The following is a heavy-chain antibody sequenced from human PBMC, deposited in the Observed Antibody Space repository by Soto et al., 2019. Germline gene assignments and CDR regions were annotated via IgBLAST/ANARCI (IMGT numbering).Heavy chain of an antibody. D-gene: IGHD2-15*01. Sequence: EVQLVQSGAEMKKPGGSLKISCKGSGYTFTGHWIGWVRLTPGRGLEWMGIIYPGHSESMYSPSFQGQVIMSVDESVNTAYLRWNSLKASDTAMYYCARHITHNRWSTLGYWGQGTLVTVSS. CDR3: ARHITHNRWSTLGY. J-gene: IGHJ4*02. CDR2: IYPGHSES. CDR1: GYTFTGHW. V-gene: IGHV5-51*01.